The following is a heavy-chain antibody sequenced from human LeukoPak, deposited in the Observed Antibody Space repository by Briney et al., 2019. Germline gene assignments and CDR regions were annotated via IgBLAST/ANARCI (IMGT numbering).Heavy chain of an antibody. J-gene: IGHJ4*02. CDR2: INAYNGRT. CDR3: ARDQGVYYDSTGYVFDN. D-gene: IGHD3-22*01. CDR1: GYIFNNFG. Sequence: ASVKVSCKASGYIFNNFGVAWVRQAPGQGLEWMGWINAYNGRTRYAENFQGRVTLTTDTSTSTAYMELRNLRSDDTALYYCARDQGVYYDSTGYVFDNWGQRTLVTVSS. V-gene: IGHV1-18*01.